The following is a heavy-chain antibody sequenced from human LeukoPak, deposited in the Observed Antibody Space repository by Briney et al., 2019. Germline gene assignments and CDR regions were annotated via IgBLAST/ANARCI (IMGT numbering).Heavy chain of an antibody. CDR1: GYTLTSYG. D-gene: IGHD3-22*01. V-gene: IGHV1-8*03. Sequence: ASVKVSCKASGYTLTSYGISWVRQAPGQGLEWMGWMNPNSGNTGYAQKFQGGITITRNTSIRTAYMELGSLRSEDTAVYYCARLFQRNELNYYDSSGYSLGYWGQGTLVTVSS. CDR3: ARLFQRNELNYYDSSGYSLGY. CDR2: MNPNSGNT. J-gene: IGHJ4*02.